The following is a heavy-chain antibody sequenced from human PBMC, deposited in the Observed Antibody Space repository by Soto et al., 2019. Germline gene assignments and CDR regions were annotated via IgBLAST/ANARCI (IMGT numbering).Heavy chain of an antibody. D-gene: IGHD6-13*01. CDR3: AKVSQQLVRMDV. J-gene: IGHJ6*02. CDR2: ISGSGGST. CDR1: GFTFSSYA. Sequence: GGSLRLSCAASGFTFSSYAMSWVRQAPGKGLEWVSAISGSGGSTYYADSVKGRFTISRDNSRNTLYLQMNSLRAEETAVYYCAKVSQQLVRMDVWGQGTTVTVSS. V-gene: IGHV3-23*01.